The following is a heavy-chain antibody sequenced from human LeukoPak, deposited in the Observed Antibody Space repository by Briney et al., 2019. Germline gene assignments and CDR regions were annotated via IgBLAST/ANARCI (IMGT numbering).Heavy chain of an antibody. CDR1: GYTLTELS. J-gene: IGHJ3*02. CDR3: ATPYSYGLDAFDI. V-gene: IGHV1-24*01. Sequence: ASVKVSCTVSGYTLTELSMHWVRPAPGKGLEWMGGFDPEDGETIYAQKFQGRVTMTEDTSTDTAYMELSSLRSEDTAVYYCATPYSYGLDAFDIWGQGTMVTVSS. D-gene: IGHD5-18*01. CDR2: FDPEDGET.